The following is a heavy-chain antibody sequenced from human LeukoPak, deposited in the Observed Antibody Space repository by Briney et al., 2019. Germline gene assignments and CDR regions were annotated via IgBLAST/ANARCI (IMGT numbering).Heavy chain of an antibody. CDR2: INPNSGGT. Sequence: GASVKVSCKASGYTFTGYYMHWVRQAPGQGLEWMGWINPNSGGTNYAQKFQGRVTMTRDTSISTAYMELSRLRSDDTAVYYCARDGAPIFGVVISGNWFDPWGQGTLVTVSS. CDR1: GYTFTGYY. V-gene: IGHV1-2*02. J-gene: IGHJ5*02. CDR3: ARDGAPIFGVVISGNWFDP. D-gene: IGHD3-3*01.